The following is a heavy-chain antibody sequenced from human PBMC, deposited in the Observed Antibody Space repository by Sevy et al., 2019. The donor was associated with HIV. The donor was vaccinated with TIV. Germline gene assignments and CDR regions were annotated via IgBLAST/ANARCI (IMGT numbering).Heavy chain of an antibody. D-gene: IGHD5-18*01. CDR1: GGSFSGYY. Sequence: SETLSLTCAVYGGSFSGYYWSWIRQPPGKGLEWIGEINHSGSTNYNPSLKSRVTISVDTSKNQCSLKLSSVTAADTAVYYCARAVDTAMAIDYWGQGTLVTVSS. V-gene: IGHV4-34*01. CDR2: INHSGST. J-gene: IGHJ4*02. CDR3: ARAVDTAMAIDY.